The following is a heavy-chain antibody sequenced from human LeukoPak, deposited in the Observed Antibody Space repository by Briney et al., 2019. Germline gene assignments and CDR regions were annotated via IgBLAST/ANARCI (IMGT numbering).Heavy chain of an antibody. J-gene: IGHJ4*02. V-gene: IGHV3-66*01. Sequence: GGSLTLSCAASGFSVSSNYMSWVRQAPGKGLEWVSVLYSSGYTKYADSVKGRFSISRDTSENTLSLQMSSLRAEDSAVYYCAKDLGSYSPEGASYWGQGTLVTVSS. CDR2: LYSSGYT. CDR1: GFSVSSNY. CDR3: AKDLGSYSPEGASY. D-gene: IGHD3-10*01.